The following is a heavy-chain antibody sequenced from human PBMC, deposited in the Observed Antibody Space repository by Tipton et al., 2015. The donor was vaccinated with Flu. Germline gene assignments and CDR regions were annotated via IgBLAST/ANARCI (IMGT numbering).Heavy chain of an antibody. D-gene: IGHD3-3*01. Sequence: QLVQSGGGLIQPGGSPRLSCAASGFTFSDYYMSWVRQAPGKGLERVSHISSSGSIINYADSVKGRFTISRDNAKNSLYLQMNSLRAEDTAVYYCARDHPPSITVLGEITDYFGMAVWGQGTTVTVSS. CDR3: ARDHPPSITVLGEITDYFGMAV. CDR1: GFTFSDYY. CDR2: ISSSGSII. V-gene: IGHV3-11*01. J-gene: IGHJ6*02.